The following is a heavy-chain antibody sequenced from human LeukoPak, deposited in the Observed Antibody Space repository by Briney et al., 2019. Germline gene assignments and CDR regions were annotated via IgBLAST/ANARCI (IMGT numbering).Heavy chain of an antibody. CDR2: IYYPGST. J-gene: IGHJ5*02. D-gene: IGHD7-27*01. CDR1: GGSICNYY. CDR3: ARNIRTGDLNWFDP. V-gene: IGHV4-59*01. Sequence: PSETLSLTCTVSGGSICNYYWSWIRQPPGKGLEWIGYIYYPGSTNYNPSLKSRVAISVDASKNQFSLKLSSVTAADTAVYHCARNIRTGDLNWFDPWGQGTLVTVSS.